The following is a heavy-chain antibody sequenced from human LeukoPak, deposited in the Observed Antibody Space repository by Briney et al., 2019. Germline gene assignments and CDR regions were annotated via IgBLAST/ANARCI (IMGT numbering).Heavy chain of an antibody. D-gene: IGHD2/OR15-2a*01. J-gene: IGHJ4*02. V-gene: IGHV3-23*01. CDR1: GLTFSNHD. CDR2: ISRSGDKT. CDR3: ARIAGEGFYDY. Sequence: GGSLRLSCAASGLTFSNHDMSWVRQAPGKGLEWVSGISRSGDKTYYADSVKGRFTISRDNSKNTLYLQMNSLRAEDTAVYYCARIAGEGFYDYWGQGTLVTVSS.